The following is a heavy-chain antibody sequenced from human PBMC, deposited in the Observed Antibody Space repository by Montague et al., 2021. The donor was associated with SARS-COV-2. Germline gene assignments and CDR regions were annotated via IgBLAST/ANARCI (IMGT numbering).Heavy chain of an antibody. CDR3: ARDRRYYDSSVYPGVAYNWFDP. CDR1: GFTFSSYA. Sequence: SLRLSCAASGFTFSSYAMHWVRQAPGKGLEWVAVISCDGGNKYYADSVKGRFTISRDNSKNTLYLQMNSLRAEDTAVYYCARDRRYYDSSVYPGVAYNWFDPWGQGTLVTVSS. D-gene: IGHD3-22*01. CDR2: ISCDGGNK. V-gene: IGHV3-30-3*01. J-gene: IGHJ5*02.